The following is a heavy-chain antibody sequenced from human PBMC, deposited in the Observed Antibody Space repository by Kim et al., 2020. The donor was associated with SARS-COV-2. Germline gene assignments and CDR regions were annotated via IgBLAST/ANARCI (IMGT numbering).Heavy chain of an antibody. CDR1: GFTFSSFS. Sequence: GGSLRLSCAASGFTFSSFSMNWVRQAPGKGLEWVSYISSSSSTINYADSVKGRFTISRDNAKNLVYLQMDSLRDEDTAVYYCARGSCRSNSCAVYYWGQG. CDR3: ARGSCRSNSCAVYY. D-gene: IGHD2-2*01. V-gene: IGHV3-48*02. J-gene: IGHJ4*02. CDR2: ISSSSSTI.